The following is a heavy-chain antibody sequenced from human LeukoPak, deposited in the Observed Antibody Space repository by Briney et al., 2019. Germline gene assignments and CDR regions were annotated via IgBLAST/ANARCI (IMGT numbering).Heavy chain of an antibody. Sequence: GGSLRLSCEASGFSFRKHAMSWVRQAPGGGLEWVAAFSGVGSGTYYADSVKGRFTIARDNARKSLYLQMNSLRVEDTALYYCARRAPSHDFDDWGQGTLVTVSS. J-gene: IGHJ4*02. CDR1: GFSFRKHA. CDR2: FSGVGSGT. CDR3: ARRAPSHDFDD. V-gene: IGHV3-23*01.